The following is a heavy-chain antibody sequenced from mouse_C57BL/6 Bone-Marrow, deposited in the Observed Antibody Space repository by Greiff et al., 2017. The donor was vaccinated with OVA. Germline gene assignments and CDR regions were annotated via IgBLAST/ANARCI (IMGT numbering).Heavy chain of an antibody. CDR2: SRNKANDYTT. CDR3: ARDAVDLLGDY. J-gene: IGHJ4*01. Sequence: DVMLVESGGGLVQSGRSLRLSCATSGFTFSDFYMEWVRQAPGKGLEWIAASRNKANDYTTEYSASVKGRFIVSRDTSQSILYLQMNALRAEDTAIYYCARDAVDLLGDYWGQGTSVTVSS. V-gene: IGHV7-1*01. CDR1: GFTFSDFY. D-gene: IGHD2-1*01.